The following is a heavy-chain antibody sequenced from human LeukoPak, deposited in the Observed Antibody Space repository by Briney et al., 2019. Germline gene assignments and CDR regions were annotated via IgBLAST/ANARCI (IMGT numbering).Heavy chain of an antibody. J-gene: IGHJ4*02. CDR3: AKDRWGSGGSGGGDY. Sequence: GGSLRLSCAASGXTFSSYAMTWVRQAPGKGLEWVSTISNGGGSTYYADSVKGRFTISRDNSKNTVYLQMSSLRAEDTAVYYCAKDRWGSGGSGGGDYWGQGTLVTVSS. CDR1: GXTFSSYA. D-gene: IGHD2-15*01. CDR2: ISNGGGST. V-gene: IGHV3-23*01.